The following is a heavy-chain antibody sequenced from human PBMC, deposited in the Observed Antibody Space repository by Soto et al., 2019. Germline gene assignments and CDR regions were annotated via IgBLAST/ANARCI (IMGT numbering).Heavy chain of an antibody. CDR2: ISYDGSNK. CDR1: GFTFSSYG. Sequence: QVQLVESGGGVVQPGRSLRLSCAASGFTFSSYGMHWVRQAPGKGLEWVAVISYDGSNKYYADSVTGRFTISRDKSKNPLYLQMNSLRAEDTAVYYWAKEGATVNSDYCGQGTLVAVSS. J-gene: IGHJ4*02. V-gene: IGHV3-30*18. D-gene: IGHD4-17*01. CDR3: AKEGATVNSDY.